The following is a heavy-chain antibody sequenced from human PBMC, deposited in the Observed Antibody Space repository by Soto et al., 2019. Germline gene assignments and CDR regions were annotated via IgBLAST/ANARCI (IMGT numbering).Heavy chain of an antibody. CDR3: ASSYGSGYRAFDF. CDR2: VNPIVSMS. J-gene: IGHJ4*02. Sequence: QVQLVQSGAEVKRPGSSVQVSCKASGDTFNFYSINWVRQAPGLGPEWMGRVNPIVSMSNYAQKFQGRVTMTADKSTSTAYMELSSLRSEDTAIYYCASSYGSGYRAFDFWGQGALVTVSS. CDR1: GDTFNFYS. V-gene: IGHV1-69*02. D-gene: IGHD3-10*01.